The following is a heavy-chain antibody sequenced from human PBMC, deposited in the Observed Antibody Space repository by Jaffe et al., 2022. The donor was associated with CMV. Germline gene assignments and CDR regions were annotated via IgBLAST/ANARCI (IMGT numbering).Heavy chain of an antibody. J-gene: IGHJ6*02. Sequence: EVQLVESGGDLVLPGGSLRLSCAASGFTFGNYWMSWVRQAPGKGLEWVANIKQDGGEKDYVDSVKGRFTISRDNAESSLYLEMNSLRAEDTGVYYCARERTSEEYCSGGSCYTYTYYALDVWGQGTTVTVSS. CDR1: GFTFGNYW. CDR3: ARERTSEEYCSGGSCYTYTYYALDV. CDR2: IKQDGGEK. V-gene: IGHV3-7*01. D-gene: IGHD2-15*01.